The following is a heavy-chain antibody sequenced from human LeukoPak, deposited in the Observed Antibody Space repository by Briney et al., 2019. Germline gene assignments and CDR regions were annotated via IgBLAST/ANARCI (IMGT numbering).Heavy chain of an antibody. D-gene: IGHD3-3*01. Sequence: PSQTLSLTCTVSGGSISSGGYYWSWIRQHPGKGLEWIGYIYYSGSTYYNPSLKSRVTISVDTSKNQFSLKLSSVTAADTAVYYCARGDPSGFWSGYLAGYYYYGMDVWGQGTTVTVSS. V-gene: IGHV4-31*03. CDR1: GGSISSGGYY. J-gene: IGHJ6*02. CDR2: IYYSGST. CDR3: ARGDPSGFWSGYLAGYYYYGMDV.